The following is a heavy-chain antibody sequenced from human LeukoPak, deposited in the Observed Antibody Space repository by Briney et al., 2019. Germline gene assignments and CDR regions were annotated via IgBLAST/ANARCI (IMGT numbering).Heavy chain of an antibody. CDR3: ARAQHRITMVRGPTEGYYYGMDV. CDR1: GGTFSSYA. Sequence: ASVKVSCKASGGTFSSYAISWVRQAPGQGLEWMGGIIPIFGTANYAQKFQGRVTITADESTSTAYMELSSLRSEDTAVYYCARAQHRITMVRGPTEGYYYGMDVWGKGTTVTVSS. CDR2: IIPIFGTA. D-gene: IGHD3-10*01. J-gene: IGHJ6*04. V-gene: IGHV1-69*01.